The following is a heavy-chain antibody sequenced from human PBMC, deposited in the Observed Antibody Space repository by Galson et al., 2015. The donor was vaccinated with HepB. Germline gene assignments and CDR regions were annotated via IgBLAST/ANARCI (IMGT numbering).Heavy chain of an antibody. CDR1: GASVSHDH. V-gene: IGHV4-59*02. D-gene: IGHD4/OR15-4a*01. CDR3: ARDNVGASRDFDL. J-gene: IGHJ2*01. Sequence: LSLTCTVSGASVSHDHWSWARQPPGKGLEWIGYISYSGYTDYNSSLKSRVTISLDTSKNQFSLNLRSVTAADTAVYYCARDNVGASRDFDLWGRGTLVTVSS. CDR2: ISYSGYT.